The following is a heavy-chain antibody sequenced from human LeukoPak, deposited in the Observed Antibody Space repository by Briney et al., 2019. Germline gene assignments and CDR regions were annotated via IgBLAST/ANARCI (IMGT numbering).Heavy chain of an antibody. V-gene: IGHV4-34*01. CDR2: INHSGST. D-gene: IGHD3-10*01. CDR1: GGSFSSYY. Sequence: SETLSLTCAVSGGSFSSYYWSWIRQPPGKGLEWIGEINHSGSTNYNPSLKSRVTISLDTSKNQFSLKLRSVTAADTAVYYCARQFRGGLISGDYGNDMSVWGQGTTVTVS. CDR3: ARQFRGGLISGDYGNDMSV. J-gene: IGHJ6*02.